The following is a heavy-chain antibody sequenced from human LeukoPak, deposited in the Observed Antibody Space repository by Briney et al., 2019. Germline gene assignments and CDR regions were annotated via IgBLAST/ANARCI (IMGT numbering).Heavy chain of an antibody. D-gene: IGHD3-10*01. CDR2: ISGSGGST. Sequence: GGSLRLSCAASGFTFSSYAMSWVRQAPGKGLEWVSAISGSGGSTYYADSVKGRFTISRDNSKNTLYLQMNSLRAEDRAVYYCTSPGSSYYYGSGSYYPFDYWGQGTLVTVSS. J-gene: IGHJ4*02. CDR3: TSPGSSYYYGSGSYYPFDY. V-gene: IGHV3-23*01. CDR1: GFTFSSYA.